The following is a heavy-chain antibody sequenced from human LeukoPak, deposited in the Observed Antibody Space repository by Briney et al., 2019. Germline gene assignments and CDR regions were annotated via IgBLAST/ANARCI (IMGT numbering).Heavy chain of an antibody. CDR1: GNNFTNYY. V-gene: IGHV1-46*01. D-gene: IGHD1-26*01. CDR3: ARDMGYFDY. Sequence: ASVKVSCKASGNNFTNYYIHWVRPAPGQGLEWMGIINPSGGSTSYAQKFQGRVTMTRDMSTSTVYMELSSLRSEDTAVYYCARDMGYFDYWGQGTLVTVSS. CDR2: INPSGGST. J-gene: IGHJ4*02.